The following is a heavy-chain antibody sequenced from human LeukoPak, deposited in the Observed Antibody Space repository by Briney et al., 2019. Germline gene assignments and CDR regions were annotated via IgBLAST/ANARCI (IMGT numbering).Heavy chain of an antibody. CDR1: GFTVSNYY. J-gene: IGHJ4*02. Sequence: PGGSLRLSCTVSGFTVSNYYMNWVRQAPGKGLEWVSVVYSGGSTNYADSVRGRFTISRDNSKNTLYLQMNSLRAEDTAVYYCARGHIRYYFDYWGQGTLVTVSS. V-gene: IGHV3-66*01. D-gene: IGHD3-3*02. CDR3: ARGHIRYYFDY. CDR2: VYSGGST.